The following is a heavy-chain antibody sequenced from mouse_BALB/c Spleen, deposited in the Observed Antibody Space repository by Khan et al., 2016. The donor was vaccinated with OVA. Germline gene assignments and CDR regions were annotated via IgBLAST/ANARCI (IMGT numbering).Heavy chain of an antibody. J-gene: IGHJ3*01. CDR3: TRSGYGSFAY. CDR1: GYIFTSYY. Sequence: QVQLKQSGAELVKPGASVKLSCKASGYIFTSYYMYWVKQRPGQGLEWIGEINPNNGGTNFNEKFKSKATLPVDKSSRTVYMQLSSVTEEDSAVYYCTRSGYGSFAYWGQGTLVTVSA. D-gene: IGHD2-2*01. CDR2: INPNNGGT. V-gene: IGHV1S81*02.